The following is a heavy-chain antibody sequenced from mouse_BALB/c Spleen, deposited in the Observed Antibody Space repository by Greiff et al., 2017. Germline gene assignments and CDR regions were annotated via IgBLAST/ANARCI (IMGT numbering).Heavy chain of an antibody. CDR3: YYRYDGHYFDY. J-gene: IGHJ2*01. CDR1: GYSFTGYT. CDR2: INPYNGGT. V-gene: IGHV1-18*01. Sequence: DVQLQESGPELVKPGASMKISCKASGYSFTGYTMNWVKQSHGKNLEWIGLINPYNGGTSYNQKFKGKATLTVDKSSSTAYMELLSLTSEDSAVYYCYYRYDGHYFDYWGQGTTLTVAS. D-gene: IGHD2-14*01.